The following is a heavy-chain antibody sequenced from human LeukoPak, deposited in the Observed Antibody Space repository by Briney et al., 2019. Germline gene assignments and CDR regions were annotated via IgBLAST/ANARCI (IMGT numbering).Heavy chain of an antibody. D-gene: IGHD2-15*01. J-gene: IGHJ6*02. CDR1: GDSFSSGNYY. CDR2: ISYSGSS. Sequence: SETLSLTCTVSGDSFSSGNYYWSWIRQPPGKGLEWIGYISYSGSSYYNPSLKSRVTISVDTSKNQFSLKLSSVTAADTAVYYCARQTPVTLYNYYYGMDVWGQGTTVTVSS. CDR3: ARQTPVTLYNYYYGMDV. V-gene: IGHV4-30-4*01.